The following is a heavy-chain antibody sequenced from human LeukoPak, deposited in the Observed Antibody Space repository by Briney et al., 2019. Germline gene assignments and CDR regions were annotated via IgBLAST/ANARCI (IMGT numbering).Heavy chain of an antibody. J-gene: IGHJ4*02. V-gene: IGHV1-2*02. CDR3: ARDRTRTGYSSGWYHDY. CDR1: GYTFTGYY. D-gene: IGHD6-19*01. Sequence: ASVKVSCKASGYTFTGYYMHWVRQAPGQGLEWMGWINPNSGGTNYAQKFQGRVAMTRDTSISTAYMELSRLRSDDTAVYYCARDRTRTGYSSGWYHDYWGQGTLVTVSS. CDR2: INPNSGGT.